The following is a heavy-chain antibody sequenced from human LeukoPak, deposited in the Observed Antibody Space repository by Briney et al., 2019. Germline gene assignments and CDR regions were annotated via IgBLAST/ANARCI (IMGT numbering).Heavy chain of an antibody. Sequence: ASVKVSCKASGYTFTSYGISWVRQAPGQGLEWMGWISAYNGNTNYAQKLQGRVTMTTDTSTSTAYMELRSLRSDDTAVYCCARGSYYDSSGYYSFYYYYYYMDVWGKGTTVTVSS. CDR2: ISAYNGNT. V-gene: IGHV1-18*01. J-gene: IGHJ6*03. CDR1: GYTFTSYG. D-gene: IGHD3-22*01. CDR3: ARGSYYDSSGYYSFYYYYYYMDV.